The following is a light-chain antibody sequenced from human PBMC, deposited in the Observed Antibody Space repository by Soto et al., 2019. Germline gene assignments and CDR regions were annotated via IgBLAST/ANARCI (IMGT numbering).Light chain of an antibody. CDR1: QSVSSNY. CDR3: QQRSNWPPL. Sequence: PGERATLSCRASQSVSSNYLAWYQQKPGQAPRLLISGASTRATGIPARFSGSGSGTDFTLTISSLEPEDFEVYYCQQRSNWPPLFGGGTKVDIK. CDR2: GAS. V-gene: IGKV3-11*01. J-gene: IGKJ4*01.